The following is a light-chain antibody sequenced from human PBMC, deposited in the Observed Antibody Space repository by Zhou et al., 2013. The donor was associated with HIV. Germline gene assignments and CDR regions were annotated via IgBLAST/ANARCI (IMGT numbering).Light chain of an antibody. J-gene: IGKJ5*01. V-gene: IGKV3-20*01. CDR1: QTVTSNY. Sequence: IVLTQSPGTLSLSPGERATLSCRASQTVTSNYVAWYHQKFGQSPRLLIYGASSRAAGIPDRFSGTGSGPDFILTISGLEPEDSGIYYCQQYGSSSITFGQGTRLDIK. CDR2: GAS. CDR3: QQYGSSSIT.